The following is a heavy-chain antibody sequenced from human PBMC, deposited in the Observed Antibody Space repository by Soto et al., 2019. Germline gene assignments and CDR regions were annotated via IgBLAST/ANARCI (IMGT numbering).Heavy chain of an antibody. Sequence: QVQLVESGGGVVQPGRSLRLSCAASGFTFSSYGMHWLRQAPGKGLEWVAIIWYDGSNKYYTDSVKGRFTISRDNSKNALSLQMTGLRAEDTAVYYCAGDRAPRGHYYGMDVCGQGTTVSVSS. J-gene: IGHJ6*02. CDR3: AGDRAPRGHYYGMDV. CDR1: GFTFSSYG. V-gene: IGHV3-33*01. CDR2: IWYDGSNK.